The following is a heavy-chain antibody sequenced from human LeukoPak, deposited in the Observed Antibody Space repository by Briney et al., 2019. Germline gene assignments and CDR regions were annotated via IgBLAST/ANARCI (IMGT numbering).Heavy chain of an antibody. J-gene: IGHJ4*02. CDR3: ASITTVVTGFDY. CDR1: GLTFSTYA. V-gene: IGHV3-7*01. D-gene: IGHD4-23*01. Sequence: PGGSLRLSCAASGLTFSTYAMSWVRQAPGKGLEWVANIKQDGSEKYYVDSVKGRFTISRDNAKNSLYLQMNSLRAEDTAVYYCASITTVVTGFDYWGQGTLVTVSS. CDR2: IKQDGSEK.